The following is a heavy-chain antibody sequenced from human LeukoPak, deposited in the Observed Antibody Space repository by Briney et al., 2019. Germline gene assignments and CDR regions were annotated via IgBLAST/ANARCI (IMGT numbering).Heavy chain of an antibody. V-gene: IGHV3-30-3*01. J-gene: IGHJ4*02. D-gene: IGHD3-22*01. Sequence: PGRSLRLSCAASGFSFSTYWMSWVRQAPGKGLEWVAVISYDGSNKYYADSVKGRFTISRDNSKNTLYLQMNSLRAEDTAVYYCARGRAYDSSGYYYPGDWGQGTLVTVSS. CDR3: ARGRAYDSSGYYYPGD. CDR1: GFSFSTYW. CDR2: ISYDGSNK.